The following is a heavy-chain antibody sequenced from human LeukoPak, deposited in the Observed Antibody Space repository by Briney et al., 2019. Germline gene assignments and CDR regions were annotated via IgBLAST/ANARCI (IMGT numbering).Heavy chain of an antibody. J-gene: IGHJ3*02. Sequence: GGSLRLSCAASGFTFSDYYMSWIRQAPGKGLEWVSYISSSGSTIYYADSVKGRFTISRDNAKNSLYLQMNSLRAEDTAVYYCARDRKKLVVVAAHDAFDIWGQGTMVTVSS. D-gene: IGHD2-15*01. V-gene: IGHV3-11*01. CDR2: ISSSGSTI. CDR1: GFTFSDYY. CDR3: ARDRKKLVVVAAHDAFDI.